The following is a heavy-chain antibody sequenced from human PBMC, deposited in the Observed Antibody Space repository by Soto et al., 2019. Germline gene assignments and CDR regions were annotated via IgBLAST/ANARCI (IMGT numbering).Heavy chain of an antibody. Sequence: QVQLVQSGAEVKKPGASVKVSCKASGYTFTSYCLSWVRQAPGQGLEWMGWINGYTGNTNYAQKFQGRVTMTTDTSTNKAYLDLWTLISDDTAVYYCARSWVTGKGGIDVWGQGTTVTVSS. CDR3: ARSWVTGKGGIDV. CDR1: GYTFTSYC. V-gene: IGHV1-18*01. CDR2: INGYTGNT. D-gene: IGHD3-16*01. J-gene: IGHJ6*02.